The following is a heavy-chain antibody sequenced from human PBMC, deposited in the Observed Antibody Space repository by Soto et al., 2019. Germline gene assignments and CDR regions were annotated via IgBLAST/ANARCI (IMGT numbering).Heavy chain of an antibody. CDR2: IKQDGSQK. D-gene: IGHD1-26*01. J-gene: IGHJ4*02. CDR1: GFTFSNYW. Sequence: GGSLRLSCAASGFTFSNYWMSWVRQAPGKGLEWVANIKQDGSQKWYVDSVKGRFTLSRDNAKNSLYLQMNSLRAEDTAMYYCSGGVGDAFWGQGTLVTVSS. CDR3: SGGVGDAF. V-gene: IGHV3-7*04.